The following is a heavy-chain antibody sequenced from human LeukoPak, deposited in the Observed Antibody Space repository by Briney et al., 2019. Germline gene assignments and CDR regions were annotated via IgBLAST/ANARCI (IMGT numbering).Heavy chain of an antibody. Sequence: ASVTVSCTASGYTFTGYYMHWVRQAPGQGLEWMGWINPNSGGTNYAQKFQGRVTMTRNTSISTAYMELSRLRSDDTAVYYCAREFLYYYDSSGYLDWGQGTLVTVSS. CDR2: INPNSGGT. J-gene: IGHJ4*02. CDR3: AREFLYYYDSSGYLD. CDR1: GYTFTGYY. D-gene: IGHD3-22*01. V-gene: IGHV1-2*02.